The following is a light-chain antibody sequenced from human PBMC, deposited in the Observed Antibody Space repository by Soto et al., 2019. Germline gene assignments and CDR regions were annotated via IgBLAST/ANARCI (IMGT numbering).Light chain of an antibody. CDR1: QSVSSN. CDR2: GAS. Sequence: EIGMTQSPATLSVSPGERATLSCRASQSVSSNLAWYQQKPGQAPRLLIYGASTRATGIPARFSGSGSGTEFTLTISSLQSEDFAVYYCQQRSNWPPGFGQGTRLEIK. CDR3: QQRSNWPPG. V-gene: IGKV3-15*01. J-gene: IGKJ5*01.